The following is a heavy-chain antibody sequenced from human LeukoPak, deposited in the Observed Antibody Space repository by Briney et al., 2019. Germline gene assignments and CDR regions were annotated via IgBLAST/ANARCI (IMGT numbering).Heavy chain of an antibody. J-gene: IGHJ4*02. V-gene: IGHV4-59*08. Sequence: SETLSLTCAVYGGSFSSYYWSWIRQPPGKGLEWIGYIFYSGSTYYNPSLKSRVTMSVDTSKNQFSLKLSSVTAADTAVYYCASISTAKNYWGQGTLVTVSS. CDR2: IFYSGST. D-gene: IGHD5-18*01. CDR1: GGSFSSYY. CDR3: ASISTAKNY.